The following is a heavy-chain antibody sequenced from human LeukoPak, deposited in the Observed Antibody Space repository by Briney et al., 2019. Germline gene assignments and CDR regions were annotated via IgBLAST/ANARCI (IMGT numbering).Heavy chain of an antibody. D-gene: IGHD5-12*01. V-gene: IGHV3-23*01. CDR2: ISGSGGST. J-gene: IGHJ4*02. CDR3: AKGARIVATITDY. Sequence: GGSLRLSCAASGFGVSRYAMSWVRQAPGKGLEWVSAISGSGGSTYYADSVKGRFTISRDNSKNTLYLQMNSLRAEDTAVYYCAKGARIVATITDYWGQGTLVTVSS. CDR1: GFGVSRYA.